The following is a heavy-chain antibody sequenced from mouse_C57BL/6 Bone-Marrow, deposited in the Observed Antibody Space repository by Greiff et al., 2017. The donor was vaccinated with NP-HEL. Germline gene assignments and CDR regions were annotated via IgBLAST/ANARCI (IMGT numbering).Heavy chain of an antibody. Sequence: EVQLQESGPELVKPGASVKISCKASGYSFTDYNMNWVKQSNGKRLEWIGVINPNYGTTSYNQKFKGKATLTVDQSASTDYMQLNSLTSEDSAVYYCARAYYGSSYVEDFDYWGQGTTLTVSS. D-gene: IGHD1-1*01. J-gene: IGHJ2*01. CDR2: INPNYGTT. CDR1: GYSFTDYN. CDR3: ARAYYGSSYVEDFDY. V-gene: IGHV1-39*01.